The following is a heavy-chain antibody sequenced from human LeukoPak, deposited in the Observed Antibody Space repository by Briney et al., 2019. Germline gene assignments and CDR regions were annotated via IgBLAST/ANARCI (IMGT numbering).Heavy chain of an antibody. CDR1: GGSFSGYY. Sequence: SETLSLTCAVYGGSFSGYYWSWIRQPPGKGLEWIGYIYYSGSTYYNPSLKSRVTISVDTSKNQFSLKLSSVTAADTAVYYCAREALMVYANWFDPWGQGTLVTVSS. J-gene: IGHJ5*02. CDR2: IYYSGST. D-gene: IGHD2-8*01. CDR3: AREALMVYANWFDP. V-gene: IGHV4-30-4*08.